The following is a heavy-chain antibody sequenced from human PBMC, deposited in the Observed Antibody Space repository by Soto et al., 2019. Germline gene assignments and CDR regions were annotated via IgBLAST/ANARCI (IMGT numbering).Heavy chain of an antibody. CDR2: IYYSGST. D-gene: IGHD3-22*01. V-gene: IGHV4-31*03. J-gene: IGHJ4*02. CDR3: ERQGGNFDSTGNFDY. Sequence: SETLSLTCTVSGGSISSGGYYWSWIRQHPGKGLEWIGYIYYSGSTYYNPSLKSRVTISVDTSKNQFSLKLSSVTAADTAVYYCERQGGNFDSTGNFDYWGQGTLVTVSS. CDR1: GGSISSGGYY.